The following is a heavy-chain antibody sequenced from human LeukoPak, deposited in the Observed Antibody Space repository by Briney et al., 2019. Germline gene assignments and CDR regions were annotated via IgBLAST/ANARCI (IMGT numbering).Heavy chain of an antibody. Sequence: SQTLSLTCTVSGGSISSGDYHWSWIRQPPGKGLEWIGYIYHSGSTSYNPSLKSRVTISVDRSKNQFSLKLSSVTAADTAVYYCARDADLFYYSYMDVWGKGTTVTVSS. J-gene: IGHJ6*03. CDR3: ARDADLFYYSYMDV. CDR2: IYHSGST. CDR1: GGSISSGDYH. V-gene: IGHV4-30-2*01.